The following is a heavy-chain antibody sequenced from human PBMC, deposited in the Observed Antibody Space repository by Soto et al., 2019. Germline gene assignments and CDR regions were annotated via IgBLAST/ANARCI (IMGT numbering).Heavy chain of an antibody. CDR3: ARKQRVFQYYYGMDV. CDR2: IYYSGST. V-gene: IGHV4-39*01. CDR1: GVSLSISSDY. Sequence: LSLICTVSGVSLSISSDYWGWIRQPPGKGLEWIGSIYYSGSTYYNPSLKSRVTISVDTSKNQFSLKLSSVTAADTAVYYCARKQRVFQYYYGMDVWGQGTTVTV. D-gene: IGHD2-8*01. J-gene: IGHJ6*02.